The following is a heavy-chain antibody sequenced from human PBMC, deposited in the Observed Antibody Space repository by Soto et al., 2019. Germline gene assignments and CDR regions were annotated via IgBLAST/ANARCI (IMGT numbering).Heavy chain of an antibody. CDR2: ISSSGSTI. CDR3: ARNPIQLWLHDWYFDL. Sequence: QVQLVESGGGLVKPGGSLRLSCAASGFTFSDYYMSWIRQAPGKGLEWVSYISSSGSTIYYADSVKGRFTISRDNAKNSLYLQMNSLRAEDTAVYSCARNPIQLWLHDWYFDLWGRGTLVTVSS. D-gene: IGHD5-18*01. V-gene: IGHV3-11*01. CDR1: GFTFSDYY. J-gene: IGHJ2*01.